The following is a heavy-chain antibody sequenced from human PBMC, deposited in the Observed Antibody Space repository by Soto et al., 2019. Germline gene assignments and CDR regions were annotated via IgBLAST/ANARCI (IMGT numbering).Heavy chain of an antibody. Sequence: EVQLLESGGGLVQPGGSLRLSCAASGFTFSSYAMSWVRQAPGKGLEWVSAISVNGDSTYYSDFVEGRFTISRDNAKNTLFLQMNSLRAEDTAVYYCAKRLSCNSTSCYGFDYWGQGTLVTVS. D-gene: IGHD2-2*01. CDR3: AKRLSCNSTSCYGFDY. CDR2: ISVNGDST. CDR1: GFTFSSYA. J-gene: IGHJ4*02. V-gene: IGHV3-23*01.